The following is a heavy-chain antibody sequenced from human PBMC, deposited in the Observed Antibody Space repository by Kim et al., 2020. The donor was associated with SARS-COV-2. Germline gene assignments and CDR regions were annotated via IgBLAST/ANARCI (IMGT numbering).Heavy chain of an antibody. CDR3: VKDRSSRTGGYYYTDY. Sequence: GGSLRLSCAASGFTFSINAMTWVRQAPGKGPEWVAVISGGGDNTQYADSVKGRFTISRDNSKNTLYLQMNSLRAEDTAIYYCVKDRSSRTGGYYYTDYWGQGTLVTVSS. CDR1: GFTFSINA. CDR2: ISGGGDNT. J-gene: IGHJ4*02. D-gene: IGHD3-22*01. V-gene: IGHV3-23*01.